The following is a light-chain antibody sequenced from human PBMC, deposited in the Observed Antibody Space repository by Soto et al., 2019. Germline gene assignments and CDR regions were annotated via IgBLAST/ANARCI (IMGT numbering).Light chain of an antibody. CDR1: SSDVGAYNY. CDR2: EVS. J-gene: IGLJ3*02. CDR3: SSYTSSSTLV. V-gene: IGLV2-14*01. Sequence: QSVLTQPASLSGSPGQSIPISCTGTSSDVGAYNYVSWYQQHPGKAPKLMIYEVSNRPSGVSNRFSGSKSGNTSSLTISGLQAEDEADYYFSSYTSSSTLVFGGGTPLTVL.